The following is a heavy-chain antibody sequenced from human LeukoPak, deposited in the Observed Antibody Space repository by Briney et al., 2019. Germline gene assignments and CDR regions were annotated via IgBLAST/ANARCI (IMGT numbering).Heavy chain of an antibody. J-gene: IGHJ4*02. CDR1: GYTFTGYY. Sequence: ASVNVSCKASGYTFTGYYMHWVRQAPGQGLEWMGWINPNGGGINYAQKFQGRVTMTRDTSISTAYMGLSRLRSDDTAVYYCARGHYDFWSGYEADYWGQGTLVTVSS. D-gene: IGHD3-3*01. V-gene: IGHV1-2*02. CDR3: ARGHYDFWSGYEADY. CDR2: INPNGGGI.